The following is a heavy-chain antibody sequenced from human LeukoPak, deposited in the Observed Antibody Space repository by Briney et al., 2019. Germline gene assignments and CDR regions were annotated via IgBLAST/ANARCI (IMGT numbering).Heavy chain of an antibody. D-gene: IGHD3-10*01. CDR3: ARGGGSGSYYLKWDWFDP. CDR2: IYHSGST. V-gene: IGHV4-4*02. Sequence: PSETLSLTCAVSGGSISSSNWWSWVRRPPGKGLEWIGEIYHSGSTNYNPSLKSRVTISVDTSKNQFSLKLSSVTAADTAVYYCARGGGSGSYYLKWDWFDPWGQGTLVTVSS. CDR1: GGSISSSNW. J-gene: IGHJ5*02.